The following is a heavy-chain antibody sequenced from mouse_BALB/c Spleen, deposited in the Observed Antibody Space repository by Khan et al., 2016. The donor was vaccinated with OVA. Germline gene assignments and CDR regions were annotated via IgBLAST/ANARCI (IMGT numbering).Heavy chain of an antibody. CDR1: GFTFSSYG. Sequence: EVELVESGGGLVQPGGSLKLSCAASGFTFSSYGMSWVRQTPDKRLELVATINSNGGSTYYPDSGKGRFTISRDNAKNTLYLQMSSLKSEDIAMYYCARMARTINWGQGTTLTVSS. J-gene: IGHJ2*01. CDR2: INSNGGST. CDR3: ARMARTIN. V-gene: IGHV5-6-3*01.